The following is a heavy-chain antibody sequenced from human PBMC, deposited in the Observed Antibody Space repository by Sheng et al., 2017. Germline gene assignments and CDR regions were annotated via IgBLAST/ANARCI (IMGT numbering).Heavy chain of an antibody. V-gene: IGHV3-74*01. Sequence: DVQLVESGGRFSSARGGPVRLSCAASGVTFSSDWMHWVRQVPGKGLVWVARINPDGTRTDYADYVKGRFTISRDNARSTLFFQLNSLRGEDTAVYYCARGRDCGSTTRWLRAPYHGMDVWDQGP. J-gene: IGHJ6*02. D-gene: IGHD2-2*01. CDR3: ARGRDCGSTTRWLRAPYHGMDV. CDR2: INPDGTRT. CDR1: GVTFSSDW.